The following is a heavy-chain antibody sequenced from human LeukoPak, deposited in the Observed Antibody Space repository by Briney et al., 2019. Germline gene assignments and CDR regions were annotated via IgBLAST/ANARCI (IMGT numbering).Heavy chain of an antibody. CDR2: IWFDGSNK. CDR1: GFTFSNYD. Sequence: GGSLRLSCAASGFTFSNYDMHWVRQAPGKGLEWVAVIWFDGSNKFYADSVKGRFTISRDNSRNTLYLQMNSLRAEDTAVYYCASSAGALIDCWGQGTLVIVSS. CDR3: ASSAGALIDC. V-gene: IGHV3-33*01. D-gene: IGHD6-19*01. J-gene: IGHJ4*02.